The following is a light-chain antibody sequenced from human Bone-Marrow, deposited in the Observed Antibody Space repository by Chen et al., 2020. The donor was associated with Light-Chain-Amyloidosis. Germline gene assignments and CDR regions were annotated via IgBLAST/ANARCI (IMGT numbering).Light chain of an antibody. CDR3: QQYGTSPLT. Sequence: EIVLTQSPGTLSLSPGEGANLSCRASHTISSNYLTWYQQKFGQAPRLLIYGSSSRATGIPDRFTGSGSGTDFTLTINRLEPEDFAMYYCQQYGTSPLTFGGGIKVEIK. V-gene: IGKV3-20*01. CDR1: HTISSNY. J-gene: IGKJ4*01. CDR2: GSS.